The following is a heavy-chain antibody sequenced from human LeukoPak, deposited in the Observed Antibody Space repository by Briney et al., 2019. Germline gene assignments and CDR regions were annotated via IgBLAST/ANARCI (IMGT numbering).Heavy chain of an antibody. CDR1: GVGLTFGDHA. J-gene: IGHJ3*02. D-gene: IGHD2-15*01. CDR3: ATGGYCSGGSCYSDAFDI. Sequence: PGGSLRLSCAASGVGLTFGDHAMGWVRQAPGKGLDWLSAITGSGGSTYYADSVKGRFTISSDNSKNKLYLKMNSLRAEDTAVYYCATGGYCSGGSCYSDAFDIWGQGTMVTVSS. V-gene: IGHV3-23*01. CDR2: ITGSGGST.